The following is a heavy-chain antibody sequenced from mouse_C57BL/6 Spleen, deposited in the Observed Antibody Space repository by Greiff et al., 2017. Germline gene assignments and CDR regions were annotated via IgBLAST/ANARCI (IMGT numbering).Heavy chain of an antibody. J-gene: IGHJ4*01. V-gene: IGHV1-80*01. CDR3: ARDDYDGVSARDY. D-gene: IGHD2-4*01. Sequence: VQLQPSGAELVQPGASVKISCKASGYAFSSYWMNWVKQRPGKGLEWIGQIYPGAGDTHYNGKFKGKATLTADKSSSTAYMQLSSLTSEDSSVYFCARDDYDGVSARDYGGQGTSVTVSS. CDR1: GYAFSSYW. CDR2: IYPGAGDT.